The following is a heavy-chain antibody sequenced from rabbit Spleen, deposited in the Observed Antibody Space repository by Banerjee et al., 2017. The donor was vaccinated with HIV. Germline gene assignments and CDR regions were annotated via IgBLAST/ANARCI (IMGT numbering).Heavy chain of an antibody. J-gene: IGHJ4*01. CDR2: IYTSSSGSS. Sequence: QEQLEESGGDLVQPEGSLTLTCTASGLDFSSRYWICWVRQAPGKGLEWIACIYTSSSGSSYYATWAKGRFTISKTSSTTVTLQMTSLTAADTATYFCARDGIGGSYSAFNLWGPGTLVTVS. CDR1: GLDFSSRYW. D-gene: IGHD5-1*01. CDR3: ARDGIGGSYSAFNL. V-gene: IGHV1S45*01.